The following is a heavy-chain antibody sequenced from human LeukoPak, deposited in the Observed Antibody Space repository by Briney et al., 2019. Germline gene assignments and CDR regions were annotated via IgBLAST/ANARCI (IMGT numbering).Heavy chain of an antibody. Sequence: GGSLRLSCVGSGFSFSTYGMTWVRQAPGKGLEWVSSVSSSGETTYYADSVKGRFTISRDNSKSTLYLQMNSLRSEDTAVYYCARIRDGYNDAYDIWGQGTMVTVSS. D-gene: IGHD5-24*01. CDR2: VSSSGETT. V-gene: IGHV3-23*01. J-gene: IGHJ3*02. CDR3: ARIRDGYNDAYDI. CDR1: GFSFSTYG.